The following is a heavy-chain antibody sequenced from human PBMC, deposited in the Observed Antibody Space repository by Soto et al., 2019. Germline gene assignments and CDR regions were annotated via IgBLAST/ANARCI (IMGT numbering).Heavy chain of an antibody. D-gene: IGHD3-3*01. CDR1: GYTFTGYY. J-gene: IGHJ4*02. Sequence: RASVKVSCKASGYTFTGYYMHWVRQAPGQGLEWMGWINPNSGGTNYAQKFQGRVTMTRDTSISTAYMELSRLRSDDTAVYYCARSRSRSTIFGVVSVLGYFDYWGQGTLVTVSS. CDR3: ARSRSRSTIFGVVSVLGYFDY. V-gene: IGHV1-2*02. CDR2: INPNSGGT.